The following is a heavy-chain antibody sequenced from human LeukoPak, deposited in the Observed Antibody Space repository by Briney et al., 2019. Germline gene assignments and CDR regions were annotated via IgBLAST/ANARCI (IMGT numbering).Heavy chain of an antibody. CDR3: ARESYPGIAVAGTYYFDY. Sequence: ASVKVSCKASGYTFTGYYMHWVRQAPGQGLEWMGWINPNSGGTNYAQKFQGRVTMTRDTSISTAYMELSRLRSDDTAVYYCARESYPGIAVAGTYYFDYWGQGTLVTVSS. D-gene: IGHD6-19*01. J-gene: IGHJ4*02. CDR1: GYTFTGYY. CDR2: INPNSGGT. V-gene: IGHV1-2*02.